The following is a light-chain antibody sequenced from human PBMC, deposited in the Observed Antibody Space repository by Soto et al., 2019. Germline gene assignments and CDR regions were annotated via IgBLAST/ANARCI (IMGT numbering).Light chain of an antibody. CDR3: TSYTSSSTLYVV. CDR2: DVT. V-gene: IGLV2-14*01. J-gene: IGLJ2*01. CDR1: SSDVGGYNY. Sequence: QPASVSGSPGQSITISCTGTSSDVGGYNYVSWYQQHPGKAPKLMIYDVTNRPSGVSNRFSGSKSGNTASLTISGLQAEDEADYYCTSYTSSSTLYVVFGGGTKLTVL.